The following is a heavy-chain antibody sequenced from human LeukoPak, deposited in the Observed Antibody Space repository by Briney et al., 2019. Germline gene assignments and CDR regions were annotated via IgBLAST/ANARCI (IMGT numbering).Heavy chain of an antibody. Sequence: PGGSLRLSCAASGFTFSSYGMHWVRQAPGKWMEWVAFIRYDGSKKYYADSVKGRFTISRDNSKHTTYLQMNSLRAEDTAVYYCAKDPSEYCSGGSCRYFDYWGQGTLVTVSS. CDR3: AKDPSEYCSGGSCRYFDY. CDR2: IRYDGSKK. J-gene: IGHJ4*02. D-gene: IGHD2-15*01. CDR1: GFTFSSYG. V-gene: IGHV3-30*02.